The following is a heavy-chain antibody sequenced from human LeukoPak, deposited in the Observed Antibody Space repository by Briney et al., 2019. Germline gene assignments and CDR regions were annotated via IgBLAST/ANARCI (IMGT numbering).Heavy chain of an antibody. CDR1: GGSISSYY. J-gene: IGHJ4*02. Sequence: SETLSLTCTVAGGSISSYYWSWIRQPPGKGLEWIGYIYYSGSTNYNPCLKSRVTISVETSKNQFSLKLSSVTAADTAVYYCARSGGDYGSGSYFPTPPDYWGQGTLVTVSS. V-gene: IGHV4-59*08. CDR2: IYYSGST. CDR3: ARSGGDYGSGSYFPTPPDY. D-gene: IGHD3-10*01.